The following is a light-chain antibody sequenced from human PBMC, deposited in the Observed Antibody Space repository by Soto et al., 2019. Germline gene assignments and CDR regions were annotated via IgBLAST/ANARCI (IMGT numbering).Light chain of an antibody. CDR1: QSVSSSY. J-gene: IGKJ4*01. Sequence: EIVLTQSPGTLSVSPGERATLSCRASQSVSSSYLAWYQQKPGQAPRLLIYGASSRATGIPDRFSGRGSGTYFTLTINRLEPEDFAVYYCQQYVSSSLTFGGGTKVEIK. V-gene: IGKV3-20*01. CDR2: GAS. CDR3: QQYVSSSLT.